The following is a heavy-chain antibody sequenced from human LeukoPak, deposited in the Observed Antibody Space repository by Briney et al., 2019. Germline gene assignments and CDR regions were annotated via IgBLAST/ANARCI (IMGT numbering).Heavy chain of an antibody. D-gene: IGHD3-16*01. J-gene: IGHJ4*02. V-gene: IGHV5-51*01. CDR3: ARRRLGRYSNALWMDY. CDR1: GYSFTSYW. Sequence: LGESLKISCKGSGYSFTSYWIGWVRQMPGKGLEWMGIIYPGDSDTRYSPSFQGQVTISADKSISTAYLQWSSLKASDTAMYYCARRRLGRYSNALWMDYWGQGTLVTVSS. CDR2: IYPGDSDT.